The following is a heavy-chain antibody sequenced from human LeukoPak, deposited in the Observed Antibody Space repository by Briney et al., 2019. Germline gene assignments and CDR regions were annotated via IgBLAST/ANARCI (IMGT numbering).Heavy chain of an antibody. J-gene: IGHJ4*02. CDR3: ARHWERGYSYGYSD. CDR1: GYSFTSNW. Sequence: GESLKISCKGSGYSFTSNWIGWVRQMPGKGPEWLGIIYPGDSDTRYSPSFQGQVTISADKSISTAYLQWSSPKASDTAMYYCARHWERGYSYGYSDWGQGTLVTVSS. CDR2: IYPGDSDT. V-gene: IGHV5-51*01. D-gene: IGHD5-18*01.